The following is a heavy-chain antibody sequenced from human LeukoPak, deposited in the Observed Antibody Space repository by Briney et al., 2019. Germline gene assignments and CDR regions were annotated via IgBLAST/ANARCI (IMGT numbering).Heavy chain of an antibody. Sequence: ASEKVSCKASGYTFTSYDIHWVRQATGQGLEWMGWMSPNSGNTVYAQKFQGRVTMTRNTSISTAYMELSSLSSEDTAVYYCARGCSSTTCSWPFDYWGQGTLVTVSS. V-gene: IGHV1-8*01. CDR1: GYTFTSYD. CDR2: MSPNSGNT. D-gene: IGHD2-2*01. J-gene: IGHJ4*02. CDR3: ARGCSSTTCSWPFDY.